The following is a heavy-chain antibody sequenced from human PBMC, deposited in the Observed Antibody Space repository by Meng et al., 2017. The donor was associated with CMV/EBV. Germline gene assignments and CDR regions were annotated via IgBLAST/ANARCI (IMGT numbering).Heavy chain of an antibody. CDR3: AKDQEELSYYDFWSATYYGMDV. D-gene: IGHD3-3*01. CDR1: GFTFGNYA. V-gene: IGHV3-23*03. CDR2: IYSGGSST. Sequence: GESLKISCTASGFTFGNYAMSWVRQAPGKGLEWVSVIYSGGSSTYYADSVKGRFTISRDNSKNTLYLQMNSLRAEDTAVYYCAKDQEELSYYDFWSATYYGMDVWGQGTTVTV. J-gene: IGHJ6*02.